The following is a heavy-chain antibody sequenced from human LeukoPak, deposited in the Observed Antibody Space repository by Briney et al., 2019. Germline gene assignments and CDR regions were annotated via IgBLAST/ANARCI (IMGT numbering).Heavy chain of an antibody. CDR1: GFTFDDYA. CDR2: ISWNSGSI. V-gene: IGHV3-9*01. CDR3: ASEGYDSSGYYYRFDY. D-gene: IGHD3-22*01. Sequence: PGRSLRLSCAASGFTFDDYAMHWVRQAPGKSLEWVSGISWNSGSIGYADSVKGRFTISRDNAKNSLYLQMNSLRAEDTAVYYCASEGYDSSGYYYRFDYWGQGTLVTVSS. J-gene: IGHJ4*02.